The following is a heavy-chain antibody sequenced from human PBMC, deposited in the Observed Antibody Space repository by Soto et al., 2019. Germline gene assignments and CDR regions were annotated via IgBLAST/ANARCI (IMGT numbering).Heavy chain of an antibody. CDR2: INPSGGST. D-gene: IGHD3-22*01. CDR3: ARGRGRVYTMLVVVIEQEAFDI. Sequence: QVQLVQSGAAGKKPGASVKVSCKASVYTFTSYEMHWVRQAHGQGIEGMGMINPSGGSTSSAKKVESEGTIARDASGRTVYTGLSTLRSEYTAVYYCARGRGRVYTMLVVVIEQEAFDIWGQGTMVTVSS. V-gene: IGHV1-46*01. J-gene: IGHJ3*02. CDR1: VYTFTSYE.